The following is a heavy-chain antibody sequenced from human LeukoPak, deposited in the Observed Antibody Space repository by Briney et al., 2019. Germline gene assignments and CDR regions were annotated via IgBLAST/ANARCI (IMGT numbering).Heavy chain of an antibody. J-gene: IGHJ4*02. Sequence: PGGSLRFSCAASGFTFSSYWMHWVRQAPGKGLVWVSRINSDGSSTSYADSVKGRFTISRDNAKNTLYLQMNSLRAEDTAVYYCARARTTARSHFDYWGQGTLVTVSS. CDR2: INSDGSST. CDR1: GFTFSSYW. V-gene: IGHV3-74*01. CDR3: ARARTTARSHFDY. D-gene: IGHD4-17*01.